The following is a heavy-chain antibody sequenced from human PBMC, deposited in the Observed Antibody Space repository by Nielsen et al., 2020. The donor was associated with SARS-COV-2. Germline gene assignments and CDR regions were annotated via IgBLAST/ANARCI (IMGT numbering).Heavy chain of an antibody. CDR2: ISFDGSNT. CDR3: AKSNVVRGIIGYYFEY. Sequence: GGSLRLSCAASGFTFDDYGMSWVRQAPGKGLEWVAVISFDGSNTYYADSVKGRFTISRDNFKNTLYLQMNSLRTEDTAVYYCAKSNVVRGIIGYYFEYWGRGTAVNVSS. CDR1: GFTFDDYG. V-gene: IGHV3-30*18. D-gene: IGHD3-10*01. J-gene: IGHJ4*02.